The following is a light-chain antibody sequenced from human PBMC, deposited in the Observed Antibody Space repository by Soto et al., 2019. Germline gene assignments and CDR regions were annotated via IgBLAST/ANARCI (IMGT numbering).Light chain of an antibody. V-gene: IGLV2-23*01. CDR1: SSDVGSYNL. Sequence: QSALTQPASVSGSPGQSITISCTGTSSDVGSYNLVSWYQQHPGKAPKLMICEGSKRPSGASNRFSGSKSGNTASLTISGLQAEDEAGYYCCSYAGSSTYVLGTGTKVTVL. J-gene: IGLJ1*01. CDR2: EGS. CDR3: CSYAGSSTYV.